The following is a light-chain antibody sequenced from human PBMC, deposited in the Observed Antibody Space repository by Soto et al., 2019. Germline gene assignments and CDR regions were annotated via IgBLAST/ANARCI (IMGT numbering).Light chain of an antibody. Sequence: NFMLTQPHSVSESPGXXVIISCTXXXXXIASNYVQWYQQRPGSSPTTVIYEDNQRPSGVPDRFSGSIDSSSNSASLTISGLETEDEADYFCQSYDATNQVFGGGTKVTVL. V-gene: IGLV6-57*01. CDR3: QSYDATNQV. J-gene: IGLJ3*02. CDR2: EDN. CDR1: XXXIASNY.